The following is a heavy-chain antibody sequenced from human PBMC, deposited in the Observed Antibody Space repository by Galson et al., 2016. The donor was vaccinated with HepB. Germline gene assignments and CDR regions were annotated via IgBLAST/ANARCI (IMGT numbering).Heavy chain of an antibody. D-gene: IGHD3-22*01. CDR1: GGSVSSASHD. CDR2: IYYTGTT. J-gene: IGHJ4*02. V-gene: IGHV4-61*01. Sequence: SETLSLTCTVSGGSVSSASHDWSWIRQAPGKGLEWIGNIYYTGTTNSNPSLKSRLTMSVDTSKNQFSLRLSSVTAADTAVYHCARITYYYDTSGHSPPHFDYWGQGTLVTASS. CDR3: ARITYYYDTSGHSPPHFDY.